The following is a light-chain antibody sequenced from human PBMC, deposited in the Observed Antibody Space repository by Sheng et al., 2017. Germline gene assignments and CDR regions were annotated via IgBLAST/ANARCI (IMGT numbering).Light chain of an antibody. CDR3: QQYGSSPRT. CDR2: GAS. CDR1: QSVSSSY. Sequence: EIVLTQSPGTLSLSPGDRATLSCRASQSVSSSYLAWYQQKPGRAPRLLIYGASNRATGIPDRFSGSGSGTDFTLTISRLEPEDFAVYYCQQYGSSPRTFGQGTKVEIK. V-gene: IGKV3-20*01. J-gene: IGKJ1*01.